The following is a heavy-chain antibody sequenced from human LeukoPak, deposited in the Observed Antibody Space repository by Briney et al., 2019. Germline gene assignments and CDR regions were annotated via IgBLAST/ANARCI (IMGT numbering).Heavy chain of an antibody. Sequence: GGSLRVSCEASGFIFSSYGMHWVRQAPGKGLEWVAFIRYDGSNKYYADSVKGRFTISRDNSKNTLYLQMNSLRAEDTAVYYCAEDLHSGSYGDYWGQGTLVTVSS. CDR2: IRYDGSNK. D-gene: IGHD1-26*01. CDR3: AEDLHSGSYGDY. J-gene: IGHJ4*02. CDR1: GFIFSSYG. V-gene: IGHV3-30*02.